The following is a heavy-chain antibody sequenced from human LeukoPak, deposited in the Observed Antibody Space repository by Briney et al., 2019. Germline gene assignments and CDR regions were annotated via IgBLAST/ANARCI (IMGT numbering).Heavy chain of an antibody. CDR2: IYYSGST. J-gene: IGHJ4*02. CDR1: GGSINSSSYY. D-gene: IGHD6-19*01. Sequence: SETLSLTCTVSGGSINSSSYYWGWIRQPPGKGLEWIGSIYYSGSTYYNPSLKSRVTISVDTSKNQFSLKLSSVTAADTAVYYCARGKVVAGTPGQNSWDNWGQGILVTVSS. CDR3: ARGKVVAGTPGQNSWDN. V-gene: IGHV4-39*01.